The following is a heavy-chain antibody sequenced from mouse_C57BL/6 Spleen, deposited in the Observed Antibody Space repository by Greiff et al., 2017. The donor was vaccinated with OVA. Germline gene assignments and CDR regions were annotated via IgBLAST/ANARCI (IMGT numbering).Heavy chain of an antibody. CDR3: ATQDYFDY. CDR1: GYAFSSSW. Sequence: LQESGPELVKPGASVKISCKASGYAFSSSWMNWVKQRPGKGLEWIGRIYPGDGDTNYNGKFKGKATLTADKSSSTAYMQLSSLTSEDSAVYFCATQDYFDYWGQGTTLTVSS. J-gene: IGHJ2*01. CDR2: IYPGDGDT. V-gene: IGHV1-82*01.